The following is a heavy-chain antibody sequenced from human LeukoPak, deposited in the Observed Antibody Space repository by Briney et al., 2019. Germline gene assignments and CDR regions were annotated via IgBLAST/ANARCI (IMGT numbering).Heavy chain of an antibody. CDR1: GGSISSSSYY. Sequence: SETLSLTCTVSGGSISSSSYYWGWIRQPPGQGLELIGSIYYSGNTYYNPSLKSRVTISVDTSKNQFSLKLGSVTAADTAVYYCAREPYGGSLFFDYWGQGTLVTVSS. CDR2: IYYSGNT. J-gene: IGHJ4*02. D-gene: IGHD1-26*01. CDR3: AREPYGGSLFFDY. V-gene: IGHV4-39*02.